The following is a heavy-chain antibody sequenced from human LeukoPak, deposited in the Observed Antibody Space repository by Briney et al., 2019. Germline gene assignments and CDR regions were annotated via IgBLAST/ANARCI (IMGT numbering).Heavy chain of an antibody. CDR1: GGSISGYY. J-gene: IGHJ4*02. CDR2: IYYSGST. Sequence: SETLSLTCTVSGGSISGYYWGWIRQPPGKGLEWIGSIYYSGSTYNNPSLKSRVTISVDTTKNQFSLKLTSVTAADTAVYYCASSPSGYWWNFDCWGQGTLVTVSS. V-gene: IGHV4-39*01. CDR3: ASSPSGYWWNFDC. D-gene: IGHD3-22*01.